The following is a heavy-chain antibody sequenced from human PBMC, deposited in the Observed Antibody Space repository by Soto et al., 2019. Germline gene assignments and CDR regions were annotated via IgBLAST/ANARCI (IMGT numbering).Heavy chain of an antibody. Sequence: QVQLVQSGAEVKKPGASVKVSCKASGYTFTSYYMHWVRQAPGQGLEWMGIINPSGGSTSYAQKFQGRVTMTRDTSTSTVYMELSSLRSEDTAVYYCARGPGDGYKGDSPPPFDYWGQGTLVTVSS. CDR3: ARGPGDGYKGDSPPPFDY. V-gene: IGHV1-46*01. J-gene: IGHJ4*02. D-gene: IGHD5-12*01. CDR1: GYTFTSYY. CDR2: INPSGGST.